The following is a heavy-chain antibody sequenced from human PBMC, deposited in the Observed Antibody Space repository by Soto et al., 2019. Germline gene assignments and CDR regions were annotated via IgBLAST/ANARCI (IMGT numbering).Heavy chain of an antibody. V-gene: IGHV1-69*01. CDR3: ARVDGYKNGGYYYYGMDV. D-gene: IGHD5-12*01. Sequence: KGSRKASVGTLSSYAISRGRPAPGQRAEGMGGIIPIFGTANYAQKFQGRATITADESTSTAYMELSSLRSEDTAVYYCARVDGYKNGGYYYYGMDVWGQGTTVTVSS. J-gene: IGHJ6*02. CDR2: IIPIFGTA. CDR1: VGTLSSYA.